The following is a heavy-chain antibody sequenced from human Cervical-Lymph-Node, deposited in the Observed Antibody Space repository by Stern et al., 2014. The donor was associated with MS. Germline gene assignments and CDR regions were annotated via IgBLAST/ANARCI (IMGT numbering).Heavy chain of an antibody. D-gene: IGHD5-18*01. Sequence: QMQLVQSGSQLKKPGASVKVSCKASGYTFTDYAMNWVRQAPGQGLEWMGWINTDTGNSTYAQGFTGRFVFSLDTSVSTAYLQISSLKAEDTAVYYCARDFVDTAMVTRSDYFDCWGQGTLVSVSS. CDR2: INTDTGNS. CDR3: ARDFVDTAMVTRSDYFDC. CDR1: GYTFTDYA. V-gene: IGHV7-4-1*02. J-gene: IGHJ4*02.